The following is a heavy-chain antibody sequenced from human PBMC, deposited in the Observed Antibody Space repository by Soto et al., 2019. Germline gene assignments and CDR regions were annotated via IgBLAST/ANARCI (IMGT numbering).Heavy chain of an antibody. D-gene: IGHD3-22*01. CDR3: AKLLLYYDSSII. CDR2: ISGSGGST. Sequence: GGSLRLSCAASGFTFSSYATSWVRQAPGKGLEWVSAISGSGGSTYYADSVKGRFTISRDNSKNTLYLQMNSLRAEDTAVYYCAKLLLYYDSSIIWGQGTLVTVSS. V-gene: IGHV3-23*01. CDR1: GFTFSSYA. J-gene: IGHJ4*02.